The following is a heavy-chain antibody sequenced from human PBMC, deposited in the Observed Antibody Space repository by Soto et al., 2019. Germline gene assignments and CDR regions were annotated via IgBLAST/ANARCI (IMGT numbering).Heavy chain of an antibody. CDR1: GFTFSNYA. J-gene: IGHJ4*02. CDR2: ISGSGGRS. D-gene: IGHD3-16*01. CDR3: AKAYFVWSSEQPYYCDY. Sequence: EVQLLDSGGGLVQPGGSLRLSCAASGFTFSNYAMTWVRQGPGKGLEWVSGISGSGGRSYYADSVKGRFTISRDNSKSTLYLQINSLRAEDTAVYYCAKAYFVWSSEQPYYCDYWGQGTLVTVSS. V-gene: IGHV3-23*01.